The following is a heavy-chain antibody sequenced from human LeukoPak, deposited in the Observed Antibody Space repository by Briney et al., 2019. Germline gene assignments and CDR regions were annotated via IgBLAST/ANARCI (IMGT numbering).Heavy chain of an antibody. CDR1: GYSISSGYY. Sequence: SETLSLTCTVSGYSISSGYYWGWIRQPPGKGLEWIGSIYHSGSTYYNPSLKSRVTISVDTSKNHFSLKLSSVTAADTAVYYCARVSAARPFDYWGQGTLVTVSS. CDR2: IYHSGST. J-gene: IGHJ4*02. CDR3: ARVSAARPFDY. D-gene: IGHD6-13*01. V-gene: IGHV4-38-2*02.